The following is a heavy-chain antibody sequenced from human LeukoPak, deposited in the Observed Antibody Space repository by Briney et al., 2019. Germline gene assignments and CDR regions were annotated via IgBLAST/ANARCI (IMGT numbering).Heavy chain of an antibody. D-gene: IGHD1-26*01. Sequence: PSETLSLTCTVSGGSISSYYWSWIRQPPGKGLEWIGYIYYSGSTNYNPSLKSRVTISVDRSKNQFSLKLRSVTAADTAVYYCARVVGATGRFDPWGQGTLVTVSS. J-gene: IGHJ5*02. CDR2: IYYSGST. CDR1: GGSISSYY. CDR3: ARVVGATGRFDP. V-gene: IGHV4-59*01.